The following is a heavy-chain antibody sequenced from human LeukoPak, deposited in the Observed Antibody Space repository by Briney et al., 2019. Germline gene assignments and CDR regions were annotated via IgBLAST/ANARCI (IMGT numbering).Heavy chain of an antibody. CDR1: GFTFNTYS. CDR3: LRGDRRDY. J-gene: IGHJ4*02. Sequence: PGGSLTLSCEASGFTFNTYSMNWARQAPAQGLERVSSIDSSGGYMFYADSVKGRFIISRDNANDSLYLQMNSLRGEDRAVYYCLRGDRRDYWGQGTLVTVCS. CDR2: IDSSGGYM. V-gene: IGHV3-21*06.